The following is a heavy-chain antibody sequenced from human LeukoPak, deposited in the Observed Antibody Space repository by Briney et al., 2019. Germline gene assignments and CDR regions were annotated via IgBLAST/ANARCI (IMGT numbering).Heavy chain of an antibody. V-gene: IGHV3-30-3*01. CDR2: VTSGGDTQ. CDR1: GFIFNNYA. J-gene: IGHJ4*02. Sequence: GRSLRLSCAASGFIFNNYAMHWVRQAPGRGLEWVAVVTSGGDTQYYADSVRGRFTVSRDNSINTLFLHMNSLRQGDTALYYCARDLGDGNNGLRYWGQGTLVTVSS. D-gene: IGHD5-24*01. CDR3: ARDLGDGNNGLRY.